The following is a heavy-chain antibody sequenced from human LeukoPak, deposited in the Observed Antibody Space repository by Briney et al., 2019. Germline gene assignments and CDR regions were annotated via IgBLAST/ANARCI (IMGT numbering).Heavy chain of an antibody. J-gene: IGHJ6*03. CDR3: AKDGGSGGYNYNYMDV. V-gene: IGHV3-9*01. CDR1: GFTFDDYA. Sequence: GGSLRLSCAASGFTFDDYAMHWVRQAPGKGLEWVSGISWNSNNIGYADSVKGRFTITRDNAKNSLYLQMNSLRAEDTAFYYCAKDGGSGGYNYNYMDVWGKGTTVTVSS. D-gene: IGHD3-10*01. CDR2: ISWNSNNI.